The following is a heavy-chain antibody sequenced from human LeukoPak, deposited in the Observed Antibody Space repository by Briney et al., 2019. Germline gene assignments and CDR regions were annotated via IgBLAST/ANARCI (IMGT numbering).Heavy chain of an antibody. CDR2: IGIDSGNT. CDR3: ARDYKYAFDN. Sequence: GGSLRLSCAASGFTFSDYSMNWVRQAPGKGLEWISYIGIDSGNTNYADSVKGRVTISGDKAKNSLYLQMNSLRVEDTAVYYCARDYKYAFDNWGQGTLVTVSS. D-gene: IGHD5-24*01. J-gene: IGHJ4*02. CDR1: GFTFSDYS. V-gene: IGHV3-48*01.